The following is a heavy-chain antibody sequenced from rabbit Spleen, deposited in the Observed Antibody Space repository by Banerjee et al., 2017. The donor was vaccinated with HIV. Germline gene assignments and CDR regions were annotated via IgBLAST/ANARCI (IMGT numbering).Heavy chain of an antibody. D-gene: IGHD3-3*01. J-gene: IGHJ4*01. CDR1: GFTLSSYY. V-gene: IGHV1S7*01. CDR3: ATESGSPPYIDACFNL. Sequence: HLKEYGGGLVQPGGSLKLSCTASGFTLSSYYMNWVRQAPGKGLEWIGYIEPTFGRTYSACWVNARFPISSHNAQSTLYLQLNSLPAAATAAYFCATESGSPPYIDACFNLWGQGTLVTVS. CDR2: IEPTFGRT.